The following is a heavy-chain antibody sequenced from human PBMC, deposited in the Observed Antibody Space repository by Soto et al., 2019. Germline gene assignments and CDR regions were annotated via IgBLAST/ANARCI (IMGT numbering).Heavy chain of an antibody. J-gene: IGHJ4*02. Sequence: HPGGSLRLSCAVSGFTFRSSPMSWVRQAPGKVLEWVAVISYDGNNKYYADSVKGRFTISRDNSKNTLYLQMNSLRAEDTAVYYCAKIYDYVWGSYRYIDYWGQGTLVTVSS. CDR1: GFTFRSSP. D-gene: IGHD3-16*02. CDR3: AKIYDYVWGSYRYIDY. V-gene: IGHV3-30*18. CDR2: ISYDGNNK.